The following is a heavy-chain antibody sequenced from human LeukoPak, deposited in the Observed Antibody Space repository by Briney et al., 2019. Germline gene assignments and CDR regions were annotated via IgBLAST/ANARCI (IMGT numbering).Heavy chain of an antibody. Sequence: GGSLRLSCAASGFTFSSYGMHWVRQAPGKGLEWVAVISYDGSNKYHADSVKGRFTISRDNSKNTLYLQMNSLRAEDTAVYYCANSGFDPWGQGTLVTVSS. CDR2: ISYDGSNK. CDR3: ANSGFDP. CDR1: GFTFSSYG. J-gene: IGHJ5*02. V-gene: IGHV3-30*18.